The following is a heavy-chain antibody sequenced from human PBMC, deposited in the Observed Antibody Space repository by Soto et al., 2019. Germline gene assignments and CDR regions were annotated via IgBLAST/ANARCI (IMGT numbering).Heavy chain of an antibody. CDR2: ISATGGGT. D-gene: IGHD3-16*01. Sequence: GGSLRLSCAASGFKFSNYAMSWVRQAPGKGLEWVSLISATGGGTYYADSVKGRFTISRDNSHNTLYLQVHSLTAEDTAVYYCAKDRREGGNSAFYFDFWGQGAQVTVSS. CDR3: AKDRREGGNSAFYFDF. J-gene: IGHJ4*02. V-gene: IGHV3-23*01. CDR1: GFKFSNYA.